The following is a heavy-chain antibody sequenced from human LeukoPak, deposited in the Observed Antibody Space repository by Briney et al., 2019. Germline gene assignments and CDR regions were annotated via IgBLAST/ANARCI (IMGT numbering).Heavy chain of an antibody. J-gene: IGHJ5*02. Sequence: PSETLSLTCTVSGGSISSYYWSWIRQPPGKGLEWIGYIYYSGSTSYNPSLKSRVTISVDTSKNQFSLKLSSVTAADTAVYYCARWAVGAAAGINWFDPWGQGTLVTVSS. CDR1: GGSISSYY. CDR3: ARWAVGAAAGINWFDP. CDR2: IYYSGST. V-gene: IGHV4-59*01. D-gene: IGHD6-13*01.